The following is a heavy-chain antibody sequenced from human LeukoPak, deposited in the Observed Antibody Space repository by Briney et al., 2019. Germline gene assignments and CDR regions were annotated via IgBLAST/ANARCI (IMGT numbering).Heavy chain of an antibody. Sequence: RGESLKITCKGSGYSFTSYWIGWVRQMPGKGLEWMGIIYPGDSDTRYSPSFQGQVTISADKSISTAYLQWSSLKASDTAMYYCARLTGCSNTSFYYPGYWGQGTLVTVSS. D-gene: IGHD2-2*01. J-gene: IGHJ4*02. CDR1: GYSFTSYW. CDR2: IYPGDSDT. V-gene: IGHV5-51*01. CDR3: ARLTGCSNTSFYYPGY.